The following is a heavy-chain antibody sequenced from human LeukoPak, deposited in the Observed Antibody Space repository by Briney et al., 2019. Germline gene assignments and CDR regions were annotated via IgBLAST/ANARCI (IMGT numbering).Heavy chain of an antibody. CDR3: ARDDRIVGSSDY. CDR1: GYTFTSYG. J-gene: IGHJ4*02. CDR2: IGAYNGNT. Sequence: ASVKVSCKASGYTFTSYGISWVRQAPAQGLEWMGWIGAYNGNTNYAQKLQGRVTMTTDTSTSTAYMELRSPRSDDTAVYYCARDDRIVGSSDYWGQGTLVTVSS. D-gene: IGHD1-26*01. V-gene: IGHV1-18*01.